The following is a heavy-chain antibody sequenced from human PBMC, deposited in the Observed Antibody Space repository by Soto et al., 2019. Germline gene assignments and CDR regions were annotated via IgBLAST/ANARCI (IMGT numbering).Heavy chain of an antibody. CDR3: ASSDPFYFFEY. J-gene: IGHJ4*02. CDR1: GVSISGVGHY. CDR2: MYYTGDT. Sequence: PSETLSLTCTVSGVSISGVGHYWGWIRQPPGKGLEWIGFMYYTGDTYYNPSLKGRITISVDTSVNQFSLESTSMTAADTAVYYCASSDPFYFFEYWGLGTLVTVSS. V-gene: IGHV4-31*03.